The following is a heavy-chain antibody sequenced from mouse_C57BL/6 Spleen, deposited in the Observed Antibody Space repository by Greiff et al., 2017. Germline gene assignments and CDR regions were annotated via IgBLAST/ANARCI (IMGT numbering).Heavy chain of an antibody. CDR2: IYPGDGDT. V-gene: IGHV1-82*01. D-gene: IGHD4-1*01. Sequence: QVQLQQSGPELVKPGASVKISCKASGYAFSSSWMNWVKQRPGKGLEWIGRIYPGDGDTNYNGKFKGKAILTADKSSSTAYMQLSSLTSEDSAVYFCARNWGYAMDYWGQGTSVTVSS. J-gene: IGHJ4*01. CDR3: ARNWGYAMDY. CDR1: GYAFSSSW.